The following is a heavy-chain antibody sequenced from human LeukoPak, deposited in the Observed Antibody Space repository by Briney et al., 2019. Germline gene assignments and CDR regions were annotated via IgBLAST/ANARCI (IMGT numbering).Heavy chain of an antibody. Sequence: PSETLSLTCTVSGASITNYYWSWIRQPAGKGLEWIGRIYNSGSDNYNPSLKSRVTMSVDTSKNQFSLKLSSVTAADTAVYYCASGSYDFWAGYPGAWGQGILVIVTS. CDR3: ASGSYDFWAGYPGA. J-gene: IGHJ5*02. V-gene: IGHV4-4*07. D-gene: IGHD3-3*01. CDR1: GASITNYY. CDR2: IYNSGSD.